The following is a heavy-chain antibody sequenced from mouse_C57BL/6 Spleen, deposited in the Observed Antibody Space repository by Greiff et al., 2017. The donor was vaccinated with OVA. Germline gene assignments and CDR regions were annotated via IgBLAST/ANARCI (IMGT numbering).Heavy chain of an antibody. CDR2: ISSGSSTI. Sequence: EVQVVESGGGLVKPGGSLKLSCAASGFNFSDYGMHWVRQAPEKGLEWVAYISSGSSTIYYADTVKGRFTISRDNAKNTLFLQMTSLRSEDTAMYYCARDGYDYWSQGTTLTVSS. J-gene: IGHJ2*01. CDR3: ARDGYDY. D-gene: IGHD2-3*01. V-gene: IGHV5-17*01. CDR1: GFNFSDYG.